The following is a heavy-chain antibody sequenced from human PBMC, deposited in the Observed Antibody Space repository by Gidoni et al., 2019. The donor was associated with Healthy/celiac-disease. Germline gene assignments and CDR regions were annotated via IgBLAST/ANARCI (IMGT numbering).Heavy chain of an antibody. V-gene: IGHV4-30-2*01. CDR2: IYHSGST. J-gene: IGHJ4*02. CDR3: ARGGYSGYNDGYYFDY. Sequence: EWIGYIYHSGSTYYNPSLKSRVTISVDRSKNQFSRKLSSVTAADTAGYYCARGGYSGYNDGYYFDYWGQGTLVTVSS. D-gene: IGHD5-12*01.